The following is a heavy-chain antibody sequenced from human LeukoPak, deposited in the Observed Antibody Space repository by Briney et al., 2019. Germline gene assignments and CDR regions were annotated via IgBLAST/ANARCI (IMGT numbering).Heavy chain of an antibody. V-gene: IGHV3-64*04. CDR2: IGSNGGSA. CDR3: VRDFRSADY. J-gene: IGHJ4*02. Sequence: PGGSLRLSCSASGFTFSSYTMHWVRQAPGKGLEYVSAIGSNGGSAYYADSVKGRFTISRDNAKNTVYLQMNGLREEDTAVYYCVRDFRSADYWGQGTLVTVSS. CDR1: GFTFSSYT.